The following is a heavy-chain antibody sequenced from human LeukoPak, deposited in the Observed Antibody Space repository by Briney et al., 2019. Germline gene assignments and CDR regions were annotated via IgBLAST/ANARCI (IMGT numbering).Heavy chain of an antibody. D-gene: IGHD3-22*01. CDR3: ARRINYYDSSGYYYVRYFDS. Sequence: GGSLRLSCAASGFTFSSYWMYWVRQAPGKGPVWVARIDTDGSSLNYADSVKGRFTISRDNAKNTLYLQMNSLGAEDTAVYYCARRINYYDSSGYYYVRYFDSWGQGTLVAVSS. J-gene: IGHJ4*02. CDR2: IDTDGSSL. V-gene: IGHV3-74*01. CDR1: GFTFSSYW.